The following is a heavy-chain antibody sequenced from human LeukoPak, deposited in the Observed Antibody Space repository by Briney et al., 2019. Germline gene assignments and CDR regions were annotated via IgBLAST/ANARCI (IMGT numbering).Heavy chain of an antibody. CDR1: GGSFSGYY. CDR2: INHSGST. J-gene: IGHJ4*02. D-gene: IGHD6-19*01. CDR3: ARAGASGWYRY. Sequence: SETLSLTCAVYGGSFSGYYWSWIRQPPGKGLEWIGEINHSGSTNYNPSLKSRVTISVDTSKNQFSLKLSSVTAADTAVYYCARAGASGWYRYWGQGTLVTVSS. V-gene: IGHV4-34*01.